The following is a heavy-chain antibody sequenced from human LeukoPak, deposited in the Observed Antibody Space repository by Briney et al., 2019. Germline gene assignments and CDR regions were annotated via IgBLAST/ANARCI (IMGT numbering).Heavy chain of an antibody. CDR1: GYTFTSYG. J-gene: IGHJ4*02. CDR2: INPNRGIA. D-gene: IGHD3-10*01. V-gene: IGHV1-69*04. Sequence: SVKVSCKASGYTFTSYGISWVRQAPGQGLEWMGRINPNRGIANYAQKFQGRVTITADKSMSTAYMELSSLRSEDTAVYYCARAETTMVRGVIILCYFDYWGQGTLVTVSS. CDR3: ARAETTMVRGVIILCYFDY.